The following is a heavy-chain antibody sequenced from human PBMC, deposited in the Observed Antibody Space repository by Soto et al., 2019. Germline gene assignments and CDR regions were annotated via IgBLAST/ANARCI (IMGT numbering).Heavy chain of an antibody. Sequence: QVQLVQSGAEVKKPGSSVKVYCKASGGTFSSYTISWVRQAPGQGLEWMGRIIPILGIANYAQKFQGRVTITADKSTSTAYMELSSLRSEDTAVYYCARAHMVRGVIPFDYWGQGTLVTVSS. CDR3: ARAHMVRGVIPFDY. J-gene: IGHJ4*02. CDR1: GGTFSSYT. CDR2: IIPILGIA. V-gene: IGHV1-69*02. D-gene: IGHD3-10*01.